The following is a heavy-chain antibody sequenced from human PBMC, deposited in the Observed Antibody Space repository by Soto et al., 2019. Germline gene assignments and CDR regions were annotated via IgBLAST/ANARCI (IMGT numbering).Heavy chain of an antibody. CDR2: IYSGGST. J-gene: IGHJ4*02. D-gene: IGHD4-4*01. CDR1: GFPVSSNY. V-gene: IGHV3-66*01. Sequence: GGSLRLSCAASGFPVSSNYMSWVRPAPGKGLEWVSVIYSGGSTYYADSVKGRFTISRDNSKNTLYLQMNSLRAEDTAVYYCAREKTTLTRGVSFDYWGQGTLVTVSS. CDR3: AREKTTLTRGVSFDY.